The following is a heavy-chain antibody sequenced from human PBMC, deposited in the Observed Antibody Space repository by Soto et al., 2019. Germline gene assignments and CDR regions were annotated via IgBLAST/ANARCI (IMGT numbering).Heavy chain of an antibody. CDR2: IIPIFDTA. V-gene: IGHV1-69*01. J-gene: IGHJ6*02. D-gene: IGHD2-2*01. Sequence: QVQLVQSGAEVKTPGLSVKVSCKASGGTFSNYAISWVRQAPGQGLEWMGGIIPIFDTADYAQRFQGRVTITADESTSTAYLELSSLTSGDTAVYYCARDMIPAAISYRYYALDVWGQGTTVTVSS. CDR1: GGTFSNYA. CDR3: ARDMIPAAISYRYYALDV.